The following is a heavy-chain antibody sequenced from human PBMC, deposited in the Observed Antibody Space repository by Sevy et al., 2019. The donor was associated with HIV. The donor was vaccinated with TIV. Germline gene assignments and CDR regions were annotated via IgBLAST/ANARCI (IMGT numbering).Heavy chain of an antibody. Sequence: GGSLRLSCAASGFTFSSYSMNWVRQAPGKGLEWVSYISSSSSTIYYADSVKGRFTISRDNAKNSLYLQMNSLRDEDTAVYYCAGGGYCSGGSCYSDDYFDYWGQGTLVTVSS. CDR2: ISSSSSTI. D-gene: IGHD2-15*01. J-gene: IGHJ4*02. CDR1: GFTFSSYS. V-gene: IGHV3-48*02. CDR3: AGGGYCSGGSCYSDDYFDY.